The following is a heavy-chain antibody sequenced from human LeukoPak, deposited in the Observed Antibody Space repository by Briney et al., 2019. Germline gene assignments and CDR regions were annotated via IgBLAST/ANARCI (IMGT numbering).Heavy chain of an antibody. CDR3: TTATITAAGTIP. CDR2: IKSKTDGGTI. CDR1: GFTFSSYW. J-gene: IGHJ5*02. V-gene: IGHV3-15*01. Sequence: GGSLRLSCAASGFTFSSYWMSWVRQAPGKGLEWVGRIKSKTDGGTIDYAAPVKGRFTISRDDSENTLYLQMNSLKTEDTAVYYCTTATITAAGTIPWGQGTLVTVSS. D-gene: IGHD6-13*01.